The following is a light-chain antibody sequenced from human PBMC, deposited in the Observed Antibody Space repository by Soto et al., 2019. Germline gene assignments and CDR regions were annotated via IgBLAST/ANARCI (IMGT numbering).Light chain of an antibody. CDR3: QQRSNWAMYT. CDR2: DAS. V-gene: IGKV3-11*01. Sequence: EIVLTQSPATLSLSPGERATLSCRASQSVSSYLAWYQQKPGQAPRLLIYDASNMATGIPARFSGSESGTDFTLTISSLEPEDFAVYYCQQRSNWAMYTFGQGTKLEIK. CDR1: QSVSSY. J-gene: IGKJ2*01.